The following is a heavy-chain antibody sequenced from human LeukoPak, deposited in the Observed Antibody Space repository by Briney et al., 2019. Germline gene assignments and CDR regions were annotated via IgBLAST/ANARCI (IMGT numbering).Heavy chain of an antibody. V-gene: IGHV3-20*04. CDR1: GFTFDVYG. CDR3: ARNYGGYDGTDY. J-gene: IGHJ4*02. CDR2: INWKGSTT. Sequence: GGSLRLSCAASGFTFDVYGMSWVRQAPGKGLEWVSGINWKGSTTAYADSVKGRFTISRDNAKNSLYLQMNSLRAEDTASHYCARNYGGYDGTDYWGQGTLVTVSS. D-gene: IGHD5-12*01.